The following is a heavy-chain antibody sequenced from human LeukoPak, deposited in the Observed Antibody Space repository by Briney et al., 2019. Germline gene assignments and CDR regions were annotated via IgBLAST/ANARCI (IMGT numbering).Heavy chain of an antibody. Sequence: PSETLSLTCTVSGGSISSSSYYWGWIRQPPGKGLEWIGSIHYSGSTNYNPSLKSRVTISVDKSKNQFSLKLSSVTAADTAVYYCARDLLSGSSYEDNWFDPWGQGTLVTVSS. V-gene: IGHV4-39*07. J-gene: IGHJ5*02. D-gene: IGHD6-19*01. CDR1: GGSISSSSYY. CDR2: IHYSGST. CDR3: ARDLLSGSSYEDNWFDP.